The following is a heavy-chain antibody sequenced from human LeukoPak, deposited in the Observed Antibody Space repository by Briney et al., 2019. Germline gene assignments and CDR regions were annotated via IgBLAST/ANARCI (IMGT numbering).Heavy chain of an antibody. J-gene: IGHJ4*02. V-gene: IGHV4-34*01. Sequence: SETLSLTCAVYGGSFSGHYWSWIRQPPGKGLEWIGEINHSGSTNYNPSLKSRVTISVDTSKNQFSLKLSSVTAADTAVYYCARGLAYYDSSGYYSPYYFDYWGQGTLVTVSS. CDR1: GGSFSGHY. CDR3: ARGLAYYDSSGYYSPYYFDY. D-gene: IGHD3-22*01. CDR2: INHSGST.